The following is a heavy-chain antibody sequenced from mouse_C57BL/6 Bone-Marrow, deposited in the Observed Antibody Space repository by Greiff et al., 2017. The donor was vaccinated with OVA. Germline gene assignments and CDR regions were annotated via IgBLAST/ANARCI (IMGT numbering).Heavy chain of an antibody. D-gene: IGHD6-1*01. J-gene: IGHJ1*03. CDR3: ARDCGRSYRYFDG. CDR2: INPSDSCT. Sequence: VQLQQSGAELVKPGASVKLSCKASGYTFTSYWMQWVKQRPGQGLEWIGEINPSDSCTTYNPKFKGKATLTVDTSSSTAYMQLSSLTSEDSAVYYYARDCGRSYRYFDGWGIGTTVTVSS. CDR1: GYTFTSYW. V-gene: IGHV1-50*01.